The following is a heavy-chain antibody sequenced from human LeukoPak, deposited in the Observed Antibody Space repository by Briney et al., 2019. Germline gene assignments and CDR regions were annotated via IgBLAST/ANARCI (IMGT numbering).Heavy chain of an antibody. Sequence: SETLSLTCTVSGGSISSYYWSWLRQPPGKGLEWLGYLYYSGSTNYNPSRKSRVTISVDTSKNQFSLKLSSVTAADTAVYYCARGSWYYYDSSVEFFDYWGQGTLVTVSS. J-gene: IGHJ4*02. CDR3: ARGSWYYYDSSVEFFDY. CDR2: LYYSGST. CDR1: GGSISSYY. D-gene: IGHD3-22*01. V-gene: IGHV4-59*01.